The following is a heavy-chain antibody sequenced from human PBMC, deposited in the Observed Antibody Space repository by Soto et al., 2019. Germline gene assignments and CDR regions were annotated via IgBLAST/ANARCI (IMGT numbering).Heavy chain of an antibody. Sequence: GGSLRLSCAASGFTFSAFAMSWVRQAPGKGLEWVSTISEGGGTPFYADSVKGRFTISRDNSKNTLHLQMTTLRAEDTAVYFCAKRNKYYFDSWGQGSLVTVSS. V-gene: IGHV3-23*01. CDR1: GFTFSAFA. J-gene: IGHJ4*02. CDR3: AKRNKYYFDS. CDR2: ISEGGGTP.